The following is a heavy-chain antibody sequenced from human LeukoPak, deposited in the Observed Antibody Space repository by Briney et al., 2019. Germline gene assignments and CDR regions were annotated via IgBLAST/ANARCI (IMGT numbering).Heavy chain of an antibody. V-gene: IGHV4-59*01. J-gene: IGHJ4*02. Sequence: PSETLSLTCTVSGGSISSYYWSWIRQPPGKGLEWIGYIYYSGSTNYNPSLTSRVTISVDTSKNQFSLKLSSVTAADTAVYYCARGGVVPAAMGVWGQGTLVTVSS. D-gene: IGHD2-2*01. CDR2: IYYSGST. CDR3: ARGGVVPAAMGV. CDR1: GGSISSYY.